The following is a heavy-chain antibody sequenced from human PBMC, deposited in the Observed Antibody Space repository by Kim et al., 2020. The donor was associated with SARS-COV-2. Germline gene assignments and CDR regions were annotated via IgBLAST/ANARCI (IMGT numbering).Heavy chain of an antibody. CDR2: ISSSSSYI. CDR3: ARDLAAIVVVPAAMYYYGMDV. Sequence: GGSLRLSCAASGFTFSSYSMNWVRQAPGKGLEWVSSISSSSSYIYYADSVKGRFTISRDNAKNSLYLQMNSLRAEDTAVYYCARDLAAIVVVPAAMYYYGMDVWGQGTTVTVSS. J-gene: IGHJ6*02. D-gene: IGHD2-2*01. CDR1: GFTFSSYS. V-gene: IGHV3-21*01.